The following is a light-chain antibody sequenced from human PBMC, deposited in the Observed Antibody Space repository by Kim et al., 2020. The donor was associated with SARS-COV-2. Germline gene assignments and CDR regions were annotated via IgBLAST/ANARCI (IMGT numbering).Light chain of an antibody. CDR2: DVT. CDR1: SSDVGAYSH. CDR3: SSYAGSNHYVV. Sequence: QSALTQPPSASGSPGQSVTISCTGTSSDVGAYSHVSWYQQHPGKAPKLMIYDVTKRPSGVPDRFSGSKSGNTASLTVSGLQTEDEADYYCSSYAGSNHYVVFGGGTKLTVL. J-gene: IGLJ2*01. V-gene: IGLV2-8*01.